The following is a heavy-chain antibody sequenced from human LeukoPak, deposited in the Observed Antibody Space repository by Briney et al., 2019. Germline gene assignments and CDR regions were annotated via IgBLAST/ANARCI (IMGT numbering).Heavy chain of an antibody. CDR1: GGSISSYY. J-gene: IGHJ4*02. CDR2: IYTSGST. CDR3: TRGAGWLIDY. V-gene: IGHV4-4*07. D-gene: IGHD3-16*01. Sequence: SETLSLTCTVSGGSISSYYWSWIRQPAGKGLEWIGRIYTSGSTNYNPSLKSRVTMSVDTSKNQFSLKLNSLTTADTAVYYCTRGAGWLIDYWGQGILVTVSS.